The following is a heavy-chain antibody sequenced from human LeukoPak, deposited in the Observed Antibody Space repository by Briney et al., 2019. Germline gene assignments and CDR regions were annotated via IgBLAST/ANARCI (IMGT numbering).Heavy chain of an antibody. CDR3: ARDRRILYP. V-gene: IGHV4-59*01. D-gene: IGHD2-15*01. CDR1: GGSISSYY. CDR2: IYYSGST. Sequence: SETLSLTCTVSGGSISSYYWSWIRQPPGKGLEWIGYIYYSGSTNHNPSLKSRVTISVDTSKNQFSLKLSSVTAADTAVYYCARDRRILYPWGQGTLVTVSS. J-gene: IGHJ5*02.